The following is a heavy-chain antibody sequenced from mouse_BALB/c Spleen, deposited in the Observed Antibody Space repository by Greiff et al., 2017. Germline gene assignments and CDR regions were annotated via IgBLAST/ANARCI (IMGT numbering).Heavy chain of an antibody. V-gene: IGHV14-3*02. J-gene: IGHJ1*01. CDR1: GFNIKDTY. Sequence: EVQLQESGAELVKPGASVKLSCTASGFNIKDTYMHWVKQRPEQGLEWIGRIDPANGNTKYDPKFQGKATITADTSSNTAYLQLSSLTSEDTAVYYCALSSIYDGYYGYFDVWGAGTTVTVSS. D-gene: IGHD2-3*01. CDR2: IDPANGNT. CDR3: ALSSIYDGYYGYFDV.